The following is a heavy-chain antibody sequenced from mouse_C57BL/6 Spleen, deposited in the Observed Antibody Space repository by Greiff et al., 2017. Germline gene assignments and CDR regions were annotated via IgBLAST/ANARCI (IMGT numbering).Heavy chain of an antibody. J-gene: IGHJ3*01. CDR1: GYTFTDYN. D-gene: IGHD2-4*01. CDR3: ASGGDYDDWFAY. CDR2: INPNNGGT. V-gene: IGHV1-22*01. Sequence: VQLKESGPELVKPGASVKMSCKASGYTFTDYNMHWVKQSHGKSLEWIGYINPNNGGTSYNQKFKGKATLTVNKSSSTAYMELRSLTSEDSAVYYCASGGDYDDWFAYWGQGTLVTVSA.